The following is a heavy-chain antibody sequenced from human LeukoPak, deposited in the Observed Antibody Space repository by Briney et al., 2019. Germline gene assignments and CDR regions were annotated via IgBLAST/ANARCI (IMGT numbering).Heavy chain of an antibody. V-gene: IGHV4-30-2*06. CDR2: IYDRGPA. Sequence: PSETRSLTCTVSGGAIASGGYSWNWIRQSPGKGLEWIGCIYDRGPAYYNPSLKSRFTISVDRPKNQFFLNVTSLTAADTAVYYCARSRQASGLLSSWGQGTPVVVSS. CDR3: ARSRQASGLLSS. J-gene: IGHJ5*02. CDR1: GGAIASGGYS. D-gene: IGHD3-10*01.